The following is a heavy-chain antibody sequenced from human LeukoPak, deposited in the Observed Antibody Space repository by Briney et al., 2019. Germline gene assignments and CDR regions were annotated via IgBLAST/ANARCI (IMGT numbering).Heavy chain of an antibody. J-gene: IGHJ3*02. D-gene: IGHD5-18*01. Sequence: GASVKVSCKASGYNFNGYYMHWVRQAPGQGLEWMGWINLNSGDTNYEQKFQGRVTMTKDASISTAYMELNRLRSDDTAVYYCARDHREKQLWLTRPDEFDAFDIWGQGTMVTVSS. CDR2: INLNSGDT. CDR3: ARDHREKQLWLTRPDEFDAFDI. CDR1: GYNFNGYY. V-gene: IGHV1-2*02.